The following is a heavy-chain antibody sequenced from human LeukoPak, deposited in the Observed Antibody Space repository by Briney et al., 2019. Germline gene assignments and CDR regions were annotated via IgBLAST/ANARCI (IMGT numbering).Heavy chain of an antibody. CDR2: IYSGGST. V-gene: IGHV3-53*01. J-gene: IGHJ3*02. CDR1: GFTVSSNY. CDR3: ARFPLNLIVGAPQKAFDI. Sequence: GGSLRLSCAASGFTVSSNYMSWVRQAPGKGLEWVSVIYSGGSTYYADSVKGRFTISRDSSKNTLYLQMNSLRAEDTAVYYCARFPLNLIVGAPQKAFDIWGQGTMVTVSS. D-gene: IGHD1-26*01.